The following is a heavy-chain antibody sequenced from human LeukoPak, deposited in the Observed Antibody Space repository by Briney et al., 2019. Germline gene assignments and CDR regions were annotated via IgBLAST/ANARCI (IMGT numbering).Heavy chain of an antibody. V-gene: IGHV4-61*01. CDR3: ARSTSESYGCYFDY. J-gene: IGHJ4*02. Sequence: SETLSLTCTVSGGSVSSGSYYWSWIRQPPGKGLEWIGYIYYSGSTDYNPSLKSRVTISVDTSKNQFSLKLSSVTAADTAVYYCARSTSESYGCYFDYWGQGTLVTVSS. CDR2: IYYSGST. CDR1: GGSVSSGSYY. D-gene: IGHD1-26*01.